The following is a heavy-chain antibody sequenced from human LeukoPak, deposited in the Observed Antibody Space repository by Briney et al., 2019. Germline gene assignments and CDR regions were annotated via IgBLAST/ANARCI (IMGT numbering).Heavy chain of an antibody. CDR2: IYPGDSDS. D-gene: IGHD6-13*01. CDR3: AKSARHSSLDAFDI. J-gene: IGHJ3*02. V-gene: IGHV5-51*01. Sequence: GESLKISCKGSGYSFATYWIGWVRQMPGKGLEWMGIIYPGDSDSIYRPSFQGQVTISADKSISTAYLQWSSLKASDTAMYYCAKSARHSSLDAFDIWGQGTMVTVSS. CDR1: GYSFATYW.